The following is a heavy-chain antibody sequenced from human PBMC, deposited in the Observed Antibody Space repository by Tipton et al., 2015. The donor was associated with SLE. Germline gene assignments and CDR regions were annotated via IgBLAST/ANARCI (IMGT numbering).Heavy chain of an antibody. CDR1: GGSISSSSYY. J-gene: IGHJ6*03. V-gene: IGHV4-39*07. D-gene: IGHD3-10*01. Sequence: TLSLTCTVSGGSISSSSYYWGWIRQPPGKGLEWIGSIYYSGSTYYNPSLKSRVTISVDTSKNQFSLKLSSVTAADTAVYYCARVRGSGFGGYMDVWGKGTTVTVSS. CDR3: ARVRGSGFGGYMDV. CDR2: IYYSGST.